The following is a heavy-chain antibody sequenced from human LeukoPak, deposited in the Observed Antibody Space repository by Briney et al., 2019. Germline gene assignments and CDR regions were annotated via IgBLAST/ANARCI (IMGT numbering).Heavy chain of an antibody. CDR2: INPNSGGT. J-gene: IGHJ5*02. CDR1: KYTFSGYY. V-gene: IGHV1-2*02. CDR3: ARGTPSDYYGSGSYYGWFDP. Sequence: ASVKVSCKASKYTFSGYYIHWVRQAPGQGLEWMGWINPNSGGTNYAQKFQGRVTMTSDTSISTAYMELSRLRSDDTAVYYCARGTPSDYYGSGSYYGWFDPWGQGTLVTVSS. D-gene: IGHD3-10*01.